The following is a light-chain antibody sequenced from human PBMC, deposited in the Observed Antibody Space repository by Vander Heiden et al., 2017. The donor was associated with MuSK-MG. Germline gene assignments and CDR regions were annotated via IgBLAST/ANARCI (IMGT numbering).Light chain of an antibody. J-gene: IGKJ5*01. CDR1: QSINSN. Sequence: VITQSPATLSVSPGERVTLSCRASQSINSNLAWYQQKPGQAPRLLISDASTRATGVPARFSGSGYVTEFTLTISSLHSEDVAIYYCQQYNSWPPITFGQGTRLEI. CDR3: QQYNSWPPIT. V-gene: IGKV3-15*01. CDR2: DAS.